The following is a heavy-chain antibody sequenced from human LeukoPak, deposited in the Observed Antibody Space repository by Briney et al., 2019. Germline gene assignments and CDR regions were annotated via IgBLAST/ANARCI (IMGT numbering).Heavy chain of an antibody. D-gene: IGHD2-2*01. J-gene: IGHJ6*03. CDR3: ARVCVYCSSTSCSYYYYYYMDV. Sequence: SETLSLTCTVSGGSISSSSYYWGWIRQPPGKGLEWIGSIYYSGSTYYNPSLKSRVTISVDTSKNQFSLKLSSVTAADTAVYYCARVCVYCSSTSCSYYYYYYMDVWGKGTTVTVSS. CDR1: GGSISSSSYY. CDR2: IYYSGST. V-gene: IGHV4-39*07.